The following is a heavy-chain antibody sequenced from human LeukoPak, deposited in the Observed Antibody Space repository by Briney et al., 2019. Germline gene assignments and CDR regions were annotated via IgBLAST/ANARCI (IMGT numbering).Heavy chain of an antibody. D-gene: IGHD2-21*02. Sequence: SETLSLTCTVSGSSISGSSDYWSWLRQHPGKGLEWIGYIYYSGSTYYNPSLKSRVTISVDTSKNQFSLKLSSVTAADTAVYYCARVPTSVRYCGGDCNGDYWGQGTLVTVSS. CDR1: GSSISGSSDY. CDR2: IYYSGST. V-gene: IGHV4-31*03. CDR3: ARVPTSVRYCGGDCNGDY. J-gene: IGHJ4*02.